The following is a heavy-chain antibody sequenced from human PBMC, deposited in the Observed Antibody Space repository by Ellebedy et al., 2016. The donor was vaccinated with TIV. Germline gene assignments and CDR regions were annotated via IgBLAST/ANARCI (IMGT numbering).Heavy chain of an antibody. Sequence: GESLKISCAASGFTFSSYGMHWVRQAPGKGLEWVAVISYDGSNKYYADSVKGRFTISRDNSKNTLYLQMNSLRAEDTAVYYCARVTEWELLGAFDIWGQGTMVTVSS. CDR2: ISYDGSNK. V-gene: IGHV3-30*03. CDR1: GFTFSSYG. J-gene: IGHJ3*02. CDR3: ARVTEWELLGAFDI. D-gene: IGHD1-26*01.